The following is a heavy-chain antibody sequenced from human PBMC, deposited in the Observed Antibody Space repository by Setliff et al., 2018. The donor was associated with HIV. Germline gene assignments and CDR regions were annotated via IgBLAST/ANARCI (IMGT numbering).Heavy chain of an antibody. J-gene: IGHJ4*02. Sequence: SETLSLTCAVYGGSFSGYYWSWIRQPPGKGLEWIGEVTHIGRTNYNPSLESRVTTSVDTSKKQISLRLTSVTAADTAVYYCARGVRDNSGWSSYYFDYWGQGTLVTVSS. V-gene: IGHV4-34*01. CDR3: ARGVRDNSGWSSYYFDY. CDR2: VTHIGRT. CDR1: GGSFSGYY. D-gene: IGHD6-19*01.